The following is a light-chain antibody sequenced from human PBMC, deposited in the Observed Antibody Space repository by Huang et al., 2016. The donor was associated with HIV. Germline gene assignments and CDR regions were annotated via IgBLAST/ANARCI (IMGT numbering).Light chain of an antibody. Sequence: EVVMTQSPAILSVSPGERATLSCRASQSVTSNLAWYQQKPGQAPRLLIYSASTRATGIPARFRCSGSGTEFTLTISSLQSEDFAVYYCQHYNNWPWWTFGQGTKVEIK. CDR1: QSVTSN. CDR2: SAS. J-gene: IGKJ1*01. V-gene: IGKV3-15*01. CDR3: QHYNNWPWWT.